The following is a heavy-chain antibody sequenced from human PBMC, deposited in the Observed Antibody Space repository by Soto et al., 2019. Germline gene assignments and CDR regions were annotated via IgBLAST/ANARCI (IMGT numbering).Heavy chain of an antibody. CDR2: IYYSGST. V-gene: IGHV4-30-4*08. Sequence: SETLSLTCTVSGGSISSGDYYWSWIRQHPGKGLEWIGYIYYSGSTYYNPSLKSRVTISVDTSKNRFSLKLSSVTAADTAVYYCASPKIAFYNWFDPWGQGTLVTVS. D-gene: IGHD3-3*02. CDR3: ASPKIAFYNWFDP. CDR1: GGSISSGDYY. J-gene: IGHJ5*02.